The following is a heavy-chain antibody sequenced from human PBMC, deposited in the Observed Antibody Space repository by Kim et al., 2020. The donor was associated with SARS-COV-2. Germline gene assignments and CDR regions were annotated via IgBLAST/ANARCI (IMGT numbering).Heavy chain of an antibody. J-gene: IGHJ4*02. CDR3: AKGGGSL. CDR2: DGTEK. Sequence: DGTEKYYVASVKGRFTISRDNARNSMFMQMNSLRAEDTAVYYCAKGGGSLWGQGTLVTVSS. V-gene: IGHV3-7*01. D-gene: IGHD3-16*01.